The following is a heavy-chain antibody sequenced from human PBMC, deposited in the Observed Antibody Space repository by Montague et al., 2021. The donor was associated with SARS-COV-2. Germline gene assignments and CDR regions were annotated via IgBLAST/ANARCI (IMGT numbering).Heavy chain of an antibody. J-gene: IGHJ6*02. V-gene: IGHV4-39*07. Sequence: SETLSLTCTVSGGSISSSSYYWGWIRQPPGKGLEWIGRIDYSGSTYYXXXLKSRVTISVDTSKNQFSLKLSSVTAADTAVYYCARVGRQQLVRLSGMDVWGQGTTVTVSS. CDR1: GGSISSSSYY. CDR3: ARVGRQQLVRLSGMDV. CDR2: IDYSGST. D-gene: IGHD6-13*01.